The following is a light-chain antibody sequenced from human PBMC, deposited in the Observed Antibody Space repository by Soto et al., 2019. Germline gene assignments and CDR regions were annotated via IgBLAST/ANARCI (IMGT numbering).Light chain of an antibody. CDR1: RSVRSY. Sequence: EIVLTQSPATLSLSPGERATLSCRASRSVRSYLAWYQQKPGQAPRLLIYDASNRAAGIPARFSGSGSETDFTPTISSLEPEDFAVYYCQQRYAWPPITFGQGTRLEIK. CDR3: QQRYAWPPIT. CDR2: DAS. J-gene: IGKJ5*01. V-gene: IGKV3-11*01.